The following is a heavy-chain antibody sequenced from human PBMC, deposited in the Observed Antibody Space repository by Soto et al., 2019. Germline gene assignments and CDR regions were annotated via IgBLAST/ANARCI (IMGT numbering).Heavy chain of an antibody. V-gene: IGHV4-31*03. CDR2: IYYSGST. CDR1: GASISSGGYY. CDR3: ARLREVTTFGFDI. D-gene: IGHD3-16*01. Sequence: QVQLQESGPGLVKPSQTLSLTCTVSGASISSGGYYWSWIRQHPGKGLEWIGYIYYSGSTYYNPSLKSRVTISVDTSKNQFSLKLSSVTDADTAVYYCARLREVTTFGFDIWGQGTMVTVSS. J-gene: IGHJ3*02.